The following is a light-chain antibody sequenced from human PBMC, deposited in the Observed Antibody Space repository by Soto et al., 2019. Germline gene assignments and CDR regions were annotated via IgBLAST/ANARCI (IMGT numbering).Light chain of an antibody. CDR3: SSYTSSGTLV. CDR2: EVR. V-gene: IGLV2-14*01. CDR1: TSDVGGYNY. J-gene: IGLJ3*02. Sequence: QSALTQPASXXXXXXXXXTISCTGTTSDVGGYNYVSWHQQHPGKAPKLMIHEVRYRPSGVSNRFSGSKSGNTASLTISGLQAEDEADYYCSSYTSSGTLVFGGGTKLTVL.